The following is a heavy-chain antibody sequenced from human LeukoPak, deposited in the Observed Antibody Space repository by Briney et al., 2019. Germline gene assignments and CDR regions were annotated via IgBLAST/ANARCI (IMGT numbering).Heavy chain of an antibody. CDR3: ARGEAFHYDISGYPDF. CDR2: IWYDGNTK. Sequence: PGRSLRLSCAASGFSFSTYGMHWVRQAPGKGLEWVAVIWYDGNTKYYADSVKGRFTISRDKSKNTLYLQMNSLKPEDTAVYYCARGEAFHYDISGYPDFWGQGTLVPVSS. D-gene: IGHD3-22*01. J-gene: IGHJ4*02. CDR1: GFSFSTYG. V-gene: IGHV3-33*01.